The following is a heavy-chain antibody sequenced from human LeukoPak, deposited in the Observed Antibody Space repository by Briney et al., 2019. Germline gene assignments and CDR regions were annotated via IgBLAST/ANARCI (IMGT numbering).Heavy chain of an antibody. D-gene: IGHD4-17*01. CDR2: ISGSGGST. CDR3: TTHGFPHNTVTPDS. V-gene: IGHV3-23*01. J-gene: IGHJ5*01. Sequence: GGSLRLSCAASGFTFSSYAMSWVRQAPGKGLEWVSAISGSGGSTYYADSVKGRFTISRDNSKNTLYLQMNSLKNEDTAVYYCTTHGFPHNTVTPDSWGQGTLVTVSS. CDR1: GFTFSSYA.